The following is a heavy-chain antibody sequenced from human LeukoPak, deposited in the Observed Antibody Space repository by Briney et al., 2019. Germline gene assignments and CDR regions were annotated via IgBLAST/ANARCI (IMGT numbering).Heavy chain of an antibody. J-gene: IGHJ4*02. CDR3: TRENWYIDY. CDR1: GFTYINYW. Sequence: GGSLRLSCAASGFTYINYWMSWVRQAPGKGLEWVANIKQDGSEKYYVDSVKDRFTISRDNAKNSLYLQMNSLRAEDAAVYYCTRENWYIDYWGQGNLVTVSS. CDR2: IKQDGSEK. V-gene: IGHV3-7*01.